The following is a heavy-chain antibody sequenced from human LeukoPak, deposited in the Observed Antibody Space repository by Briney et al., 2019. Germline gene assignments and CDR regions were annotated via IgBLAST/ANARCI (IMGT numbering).Heavy chain of an antibody. D-gene: IGHD2-21*01. CDR1: GNSISSYY. J-gene: IGHJ6*02. CDR2: IYDSGST. CDR3: ARMMDIAWGMDV. V-gene: IGHV4-59*01. Sequence: PSESLSLTCTVSGNSISSYYWSWIRQPPGQVLEWIGHIYDSGSTKYNSSLKSRVTISVDTSKNQFSLKLTSVTAADTAVYYCARMMDIAWGMDVWGQGTTVTVSS.